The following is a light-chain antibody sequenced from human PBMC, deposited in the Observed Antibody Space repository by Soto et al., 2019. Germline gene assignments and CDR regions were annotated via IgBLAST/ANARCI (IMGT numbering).Light chain of an antibody. CDR3: RQYGSSLSYT. J-gene: IGKJ2*01. CDR2: AAS. CDR1: QSVTSSY. Sequence: EIVLTQSPATLSLSPGERATLSCRASQSVTSSYLAWYQQKPGQPPSLLIYAASRRATGIPDRFCGSGSGADFSLTISSLEPDDDAAYYCRQYGSSLSYTFGQGTKLEIK. V-gene: IGKV3-20*01.